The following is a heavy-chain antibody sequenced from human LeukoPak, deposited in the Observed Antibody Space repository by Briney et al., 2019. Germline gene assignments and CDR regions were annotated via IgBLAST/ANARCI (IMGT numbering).Heavy chain of an antibody. CDR3: ARRGSSSWYYFDY. CDR2: ISSNGGST. CDR1: GFTLSSYA. Sequence: PRGCLRLSCAAPGFTLSSYAMHWVRQGPGKGLEYVSAISSNGGSTYYANSVKDRFTISRDNSKNTLYLQMGSLRAEDMAVYYCARRGSSSWYYFDYWGQEPWSPSPQ. D-gene: IGHD6-13*01. V-gene: IGHV3-64*01. J-gene: IGHJ4*01.